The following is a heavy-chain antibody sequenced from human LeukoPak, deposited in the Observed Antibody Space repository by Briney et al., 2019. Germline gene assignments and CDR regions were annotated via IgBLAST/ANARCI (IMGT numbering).Heavy chain of an antibody. CDR3: ARTNGGYEYN. CDR2: INPYSGDT. V-gene: IGHV1-2*02. D-gene: IGHD5-12*01. Sequence: GASVKVSCKASGYSFTGYYIHWVRQAPGQGLAGMGWINPYSGDTTYAQKFQGRLTLTRDTSISTAYMEVSRLKSDDTAVYYCARTNGGYEYNWGQGTRVIVSS. J-gene: IGHJ4*02. CDR1: GYSFTGYY.